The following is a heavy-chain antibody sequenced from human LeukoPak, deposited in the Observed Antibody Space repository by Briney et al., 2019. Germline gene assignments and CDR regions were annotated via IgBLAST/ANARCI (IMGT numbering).Heavy chain of an antibody. V-gene: IGHV4-39*01. J-gene: IGHJ4*02. Sequence: SETLSLTCTVSGGSISSNSYYWGWVRQPPGKGLEWIGSLFFGGTSHYNPSLKSRATISVDTSKNQLSLKLNSVTASDTAVFYCATYSTNWYFFDYWGQGTLVTVSS. CDR1: GGSISSNSYY. CDR2: LFFGGTS. D-gene: IGHD6-13*01. CDR3: ATYSTNWYFFDY.